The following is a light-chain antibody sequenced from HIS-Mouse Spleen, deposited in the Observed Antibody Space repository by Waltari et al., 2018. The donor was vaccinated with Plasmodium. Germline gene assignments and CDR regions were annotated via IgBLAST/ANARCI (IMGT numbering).Light chain of an antibody. J-gene: IGLJ2*01. CDR2: QDR. V-gene: IGLV3-1*01. Sequence: SYELTQPPSVSVSPVQTASITCPGHKLGDKYACWYTQKPGQSPVLVIYQDRKRPSGIPERFSGSNSGNTATLTISGTQAMDEADYYCQAWDSSTVVFGGGTKLTVL. CDR3: QAWDSSTVV. CDR1: KLGDKY.